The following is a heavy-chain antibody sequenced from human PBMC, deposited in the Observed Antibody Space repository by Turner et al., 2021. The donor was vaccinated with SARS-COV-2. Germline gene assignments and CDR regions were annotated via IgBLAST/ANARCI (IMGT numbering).Heavy chain of an antibody. D-gene: IGHD4-4*01. CDR2: MNPNSGHT. V-gene: IGHV1-8*03. J-gene: IGHJ3*02. Sequence: QVQLVQSGAEVKTPGASVTVSCKASVYTFTTYDINWVRQAAGQGLEWMGWMNPNSGHTAYEQKFQGRVTITRKTSISTVYMELSSLRSDDTAVYYCAGRDSNGYVGAFDMWGQGTMVTVSS. CDR1: VYTFTTYD. CDR3: AGRDSNGYVGAFDM.